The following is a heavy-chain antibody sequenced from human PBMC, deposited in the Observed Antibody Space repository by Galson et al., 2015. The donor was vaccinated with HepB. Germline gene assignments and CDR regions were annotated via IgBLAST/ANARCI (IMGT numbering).Heavy chain of an antibody. CDR3: ARDFRYLIDGSGSEFDF. V-gene: IGHV1-18*01. CDR2: ISGYNGNT. CDR1: GYNFVNYG. J-gene: IGHJ4*02. D-gene: IGHD3-22*01. Sequence: SVKVSCKASGYNFVNYGISWVRQAPGQGLEWMGWISGYNGNTRYAQKVKGRVTMTTDTAASTAYMELRSLTSDDTALYYCARDFRYLIDGSGSEFDFWGQGTLVTVSS.